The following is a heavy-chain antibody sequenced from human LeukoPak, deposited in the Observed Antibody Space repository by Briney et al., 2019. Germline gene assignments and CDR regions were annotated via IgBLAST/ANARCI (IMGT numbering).Heavy chain of an antibody. CDR1: GFAFSSFA. V-gene: IGHV3-23*01. J-gene: IGHJ4*02. CDR3: AKDTALNITVSAPSDY. CDR2: ISGSGGST. Sequence: GSLRLSCAASGFAFSSFAMSWVRQAPGKGLEWVSAISGSGGSTSYADSVKGRFTISRDSSKNTLYLHMNTLRAEDTAVYYCAKDTALNITVSAPSDYWGQGTLVTVSS. D-gene: IGHD3-3*01.